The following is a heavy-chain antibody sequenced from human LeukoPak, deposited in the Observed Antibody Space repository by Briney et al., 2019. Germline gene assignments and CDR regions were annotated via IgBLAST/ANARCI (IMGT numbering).Heavy chain of an antibody. CDR1: GFTFSSYW. CDR2: TKQDGSEK. D-gene: IGHD4-17*01. CDR3: AHAGNGDLNVFDY. J-gene: IGHJ4*02. V-gene: IGHV3-7*03. Sequence: PGGSLRLSCAASGFTFSSYWMSWVRQAPGKGLEWVANTKQDGSEKYYVDSVKGRFTISRDNSKNTLYLQMNSLRAEDTAVYYCAHAGNGDLNVFDYWGQGTLVTVSS.